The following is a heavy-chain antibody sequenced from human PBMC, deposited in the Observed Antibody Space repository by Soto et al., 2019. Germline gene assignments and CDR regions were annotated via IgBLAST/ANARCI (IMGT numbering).Heavy chain of an antibody. CDR2: INPSGGDT. CDR3: ARGSYCSSTSCRNYYYYYGMDV. Sequence: ASVKVSCKASGFAFITYYMHWVRQAPGQGLEWVGTINPSGGDTSYAQKLQGRVTMTRDTSTNTLYMEISSLRSEDTAVYYCARGSYCSSTSCRNYYYYYGMDVWDQGTTVTVSS. D-gene: IGHD2-2*01. V-gene: IGHV1-46*01. CDR1: GFAFITYY. J-gene: IGHJ6*02.